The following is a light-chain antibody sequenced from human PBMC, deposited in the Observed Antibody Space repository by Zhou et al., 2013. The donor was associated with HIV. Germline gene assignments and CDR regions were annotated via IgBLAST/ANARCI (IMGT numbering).Light chain of an antibody. CDR2: GAS. CDR3: QQYGNSPTT. Sequence: ENVLTQSPGTLSLSPGERATLSCRASQSVSSNYLAWYQQKPGQAPRLLINGASSRATGVPDRFSGSGSRADFTLTISRVEPEDFAVYFCQQYGNSPTTFGQGTKVEIK. CDR1: QSVSSNY. V-gene: IGKV3-20*01. J-gene: IGKJ1*01.